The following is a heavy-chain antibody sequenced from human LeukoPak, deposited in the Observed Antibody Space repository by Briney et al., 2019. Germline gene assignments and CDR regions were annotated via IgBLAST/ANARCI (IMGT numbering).Heavy chain of an antibody. J-gene: IGHJ4*02. V-gene: IGHV3-7*03. CDR3: ARRYFDY. CDR2: IKQDGSEK. CDR1: GVTFSSYW. Sequence: GGSLRLSCAASGVTFSSYWMQWVRQAPGKGLEWVANIKQDGSEKYYADSVKGRFIISRDNAKNALYLQMSSLRAEDTAIYYCARRYFDYWGQGTLVTVSS.